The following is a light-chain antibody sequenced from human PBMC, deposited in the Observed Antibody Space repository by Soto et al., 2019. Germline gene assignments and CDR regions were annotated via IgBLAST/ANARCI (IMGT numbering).Light chain of an antibody. CDR3: QQYGSSPPWT. CDR1: HRLVGN. J-gene: IGKJ1*01. Sequence: ETVMTQSPATLSGYRGGRTTIACRVSHRLVGNLVWFQHKNGQAPTILIYGASTSATGIPARFSGRGCGTEFTLTISRLEPEDFVVYYCQQYGSSPPWTFGQGTKVDIK. V-gene: IGKV3-15*01. CDR2: GAS.